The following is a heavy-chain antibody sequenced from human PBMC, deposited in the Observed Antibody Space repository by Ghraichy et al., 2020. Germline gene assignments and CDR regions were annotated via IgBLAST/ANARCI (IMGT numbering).Heavy chain of an antibody. CDR1: GGTFSNYA. V-gene: IGHV1-69*06. Sequence: SVKVSCKASGGTFSNYAISWVRQAPGHGLEWMGGIIPIFDTTNYAQNFQGRVTITADKSTSTAYMELSSLRSEDTAVYYCARMDIVLMVYAEDHYYYMDVWGQGTTVTVSS. D-gene: IGHD2-8*01. CDR2: IIPIFDTT. CDR3: ARMDIVLMVYAEDHYYYMDV. J-gene: IGHJ6*02.